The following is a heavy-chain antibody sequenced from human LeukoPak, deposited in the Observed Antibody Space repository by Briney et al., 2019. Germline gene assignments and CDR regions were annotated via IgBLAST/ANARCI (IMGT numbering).Heavy chain of an antibody. CDR3: AGGQMFTSGGFDN. D-gene: IGHD6-19*01. CDR1: GFSLSDKY. CDR2: FYTGGDK. V-gene: IGHV3-53*01. J-gene: IGHJ4*02. Sequence: GGSLRLSCAVPGFSLSDKYMSWVRQAPGKGLEWVSVFYTGGDKYYAAFGEGRFTISRDNSNNMVFLQMNSLTVEDTALYYCAGGQMFTSGGFDNWGQGTLVTVSS.